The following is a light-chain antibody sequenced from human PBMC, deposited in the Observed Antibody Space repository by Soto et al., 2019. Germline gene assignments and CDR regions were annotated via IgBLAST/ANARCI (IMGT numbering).Light chain of an antibody. CDR3: QYYDSSPR. CDR2: GSS. Sequence: EVVLTQSPGILSLSPGERATLSCRASQSVSSSYLVWYQQKPGQAPRLLIYGSSSRATGIPDRFSGSGSRTDFTLTISRLEPEDFAVYYRQYYDSSPRFGQGTKVEIK. V-gene: IGKV3-20*01. J-gene: IGKJ1*01. CDR1: QSVSSSY.